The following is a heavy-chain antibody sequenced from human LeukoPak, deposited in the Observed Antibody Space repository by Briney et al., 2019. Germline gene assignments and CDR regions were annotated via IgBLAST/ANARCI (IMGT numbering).Heavy chain of an antibody. J-gene: IGHJ4*02. CDR1: GGSFSGYY. CDR3: ARDSFDPEAAAHFDY. Sequence: SETLSLTCAVYGGSFSGYYWSWIRQPAGKGLEWIGRIYTSGSTNYNPSLKSRVTMSVDTSKNQFSLKLSSVTAADTAVYYCARDSFDPEAAAHFDYWGQGTLVTVSS. V-gene: IGHV4-4*07. CDR2: IYTSGST. D-gene: IGHD6-13*01.